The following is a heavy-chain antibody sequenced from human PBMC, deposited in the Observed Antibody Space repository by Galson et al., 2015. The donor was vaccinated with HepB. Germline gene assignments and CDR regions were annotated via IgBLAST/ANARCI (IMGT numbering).Heavy chain of an antibody. CDR3: AKERAGDYYEILTGGLTAVMDV. Sequence: SLRLSCAASGFTFSTYGMHWVRQAPGKGLEWVAVIPYDGTDKYYADSVKGRFTISRDNSKKTLYLQMNSLRAEDTAVYYCAKERAGDYYEILTGGLTAVMDVWGQGTTVTVSS. CDR2: IPYDGTDK. V-gene: IGHV3-30*18. J-gene: IGHJ6*02. D-gene: IGHD3-9*01. CDR1: GFTFSTYG.